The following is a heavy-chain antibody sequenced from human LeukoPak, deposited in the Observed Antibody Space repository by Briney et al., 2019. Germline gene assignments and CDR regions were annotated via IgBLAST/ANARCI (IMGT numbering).Heavy chain of an antibody. CDR3: ARAGVAGGYYYYYMDV. CDR2: MNPNSGNT. CDR1: GYTFTSYD. Sequence: ASVKVSCKASGYTFTSYDINWVRQATGQGLEWMGWMNPNSGNTGYAQKFQGRVTITRNTSISTAYMELSSLRSEDTAVYYCARAGVAGGYYYYYMDVWGEGTTVTVSS. V-gene: IGHV1-8*03. J-gene: IGHJ6*03. D-gene: IGHD2-15*01.